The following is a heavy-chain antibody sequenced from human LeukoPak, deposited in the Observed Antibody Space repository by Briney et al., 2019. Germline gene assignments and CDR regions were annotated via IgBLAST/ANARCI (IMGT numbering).Heavy chain of an antibody. V-gene: IGHV3-23*01. J-gene: IGHJ4*02. Sequence: GGCLRLSCTASGFTFSSYGMTSVRQAPGKGLEWVSTITGSGGTTYYADSVKGRFTIARDNSKNTLYLQMKSLRAEDTAVYYCAKAHHNCDILTGPDYWGQGTLVTVSS. D-gene: IGHD3-9*01. CDR3: AKAHHNCDILTGPDY. CDR1: GFTFSSYG. CDR2: ITGSGGTT.